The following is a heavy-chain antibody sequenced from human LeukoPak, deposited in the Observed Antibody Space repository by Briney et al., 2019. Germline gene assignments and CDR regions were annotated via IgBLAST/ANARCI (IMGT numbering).Heavy chain of an antibody. V-gene: IGHV3-23*01. CDR3: AKRSARNYYDSRGFDY. D-gene: IGHD3-22*01. CDR2: ISGSGGST. CDR1: GFTFSSYA. Sequence: GGSLRLSCAASGFTFSSYAMSWVRQAPGKGLEWVSAISGSGGSTYYADSAKGRFTISRDNSKNTLYLQMNSLRAEDTAVYYCAKRSARNYYDSRGFDYWGQGTLVTVSS. J-gene: IGHJ4*02.